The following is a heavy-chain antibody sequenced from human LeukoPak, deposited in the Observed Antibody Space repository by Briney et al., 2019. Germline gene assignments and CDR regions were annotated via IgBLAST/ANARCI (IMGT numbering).Heavy chain of an antibody. V-gene: IGHV1-18*01. CDR2: ISAHNGNT. Sequence: ASVKVSCKASGYRFTNYGISWVRQAPGQGLEWMGWISAHNGNTNYAQKLQGKVTMTTDTSTSTAYMELRTLRSDDTAVYYCARDHSYASRGGSFDYWGQGTLVTVSS. D-gene: IGHD3-16*01. J-gene: IGHJ4*02. CDR1: GYRFTNYG. CDR3: ARDHSYASRGGSFDY.